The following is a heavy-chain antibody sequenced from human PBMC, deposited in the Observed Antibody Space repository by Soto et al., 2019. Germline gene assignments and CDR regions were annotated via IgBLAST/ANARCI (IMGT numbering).Heavy chain of an antibody. CDR1: GYTFTSYD. CDR3: ARTQITMIVDEDRLTTTLDV. Sequence: QVQLVQSGAEVKKPGASVKVSCKASGYTFTSYDINWVRQATGQGLEWMGWMNPNSGNTGYAQKFQGRVTMTRNTSISTAYMELSSLRSEDTAVYYCARTQITMIVDEDRLTTTLDVWGQGTTVTVSS. CDR2: MNPNSGNT. D-gene: IGHD3-22*01. J-gene: IGHJ6*02. V-gene: IGHV1-8*01.